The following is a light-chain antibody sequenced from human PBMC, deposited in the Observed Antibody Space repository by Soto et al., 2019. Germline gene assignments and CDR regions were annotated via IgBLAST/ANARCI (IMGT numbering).Light chain of an antibody. V-gene: IGKV3-20*01. Sequence: EMVMRQSPATLSVSPGEATRLSSRASQSINSDVAWYQQKLGQAPRLLIYAASDRATGIPGRFSGSGSGTDFTLTISRLEPEDFAVYYCQQYGRSPFTFGPGTKVDI. J-gene: IGKJ3*01. CDR2: AAS. CDR1: QSINSD. CDR3: QQYGRSPFT.